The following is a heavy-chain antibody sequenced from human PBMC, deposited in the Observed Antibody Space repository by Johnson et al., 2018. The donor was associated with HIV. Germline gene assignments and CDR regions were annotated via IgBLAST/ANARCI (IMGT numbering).Heavy chain of an antibody. CDR3: ARDMGATLFLGAVDI. J-gene: IGHJ3*02. CDR2: ISYDGSNK. CDR1: GFTFSSYA. Sequence: VQLVESGGGVVQPGRSLRLSCAASGFTFSSYAMHWVRQAPGKGLEWVAVISYDGSNKYYTDSVKGRFTISRDNSNNTLYLEMNSLRAEDTAVYYCARDMGATLFLGAVDIWGQGTMVTVSS. D-gene: IGHD1-26*01. V-gene: IGHV3-30-3*01.